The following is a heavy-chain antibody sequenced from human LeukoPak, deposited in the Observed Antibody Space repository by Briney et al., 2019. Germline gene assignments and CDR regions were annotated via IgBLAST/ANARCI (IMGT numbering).Heavy chain of an antibody. CDR2: ISDSGRST. CDR1: GFTLSNFA. Sequence: GGSLRLSCKASGFTLSNFAMTWVRQAPGKGLEWVSGISDSGRSTYYADSVKGRFTIARDNPHNTLYLQMNSLRGEDTAVYYCSTETQGGLTGTGSLWGQGTLVSVSS. V-gene: IGHV3-23*01. CDR3: STETQGGLTGTGSL. J-gene: IGHJ4*02. D-gene: IGHD1-1*01.